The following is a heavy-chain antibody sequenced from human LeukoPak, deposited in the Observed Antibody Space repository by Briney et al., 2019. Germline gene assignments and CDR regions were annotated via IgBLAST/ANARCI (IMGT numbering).Heavy chain of an antibody. Sequence: GGSLRLSCAASGFTFSSYWMTWVRQAPGKGLEWVANINQDGNEKYYVDSVKGRFTISRDNAKNSLYLQMNSLGAGDTAVYYCAKDHWWEPEYFDYWGQGTLVTVSS. J-gene: IGHJ4*02. CDR2: INQDGNEK. V-gene: IGHV3-7*01. D-gene: IGHD1-26*01. CDR3: AKDHWWEPEYFDY. CDR1: GFTFSSYW.